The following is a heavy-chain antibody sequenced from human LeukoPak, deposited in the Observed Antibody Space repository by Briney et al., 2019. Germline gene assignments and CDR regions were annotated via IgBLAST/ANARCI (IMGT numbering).Heavy chain of an antibody. J-gene: IGHJ4*02. Sequence: PGRSLRLSCAASGFTFSSYAMHWVRQAPGKGLEWVAVIPYDGSNKYYADSVKGRFTISRDNSKNTLYLQMNSLRAEDTAVYYCARDDRYSYGYSQSGHFDYWGQGILVTVSS. CDR3: ARDDRYSYGYSQSGHFDY. V-gene: IGHV3-30-3*01. CDR1: GFTFSSYA. D-gene: IGHD5-18*01. CDR2: IPYDGSNK.